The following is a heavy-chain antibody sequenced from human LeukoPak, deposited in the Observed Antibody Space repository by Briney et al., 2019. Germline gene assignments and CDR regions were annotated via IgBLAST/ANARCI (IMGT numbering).Heavy chain of an antibody. J-gene: IGHJ2*01. Sequence: PSETLSLTCTVSGYSIKMAFYWGWIRQPAGKGLEWIGRIYTSGSTNYNPSLKSRVTMSVDTSKNQFSLKLSSVTAADTAVYYCARVYGAAPRYFDPWGRGTLVTVSS. CDR3: ARVYGAAPRYFDP. V-gene: IGHV4-4*07. CDR1: GYSIKMAFY. D-gene: IGHD2-8*01. CDR2: IYTSGST.